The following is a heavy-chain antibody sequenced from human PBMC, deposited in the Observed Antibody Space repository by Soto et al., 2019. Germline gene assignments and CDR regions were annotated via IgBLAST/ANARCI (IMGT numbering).Heavy chain of an antibody. Sequence: GESLKISCKGSGYIFTSYCIGLVRQMPGKGLEWMGIIYPGDSDTRYSPSFQGQVTISADKSISTAYLQWSSLKASNTAMYYCARHYYDILTDYYSTLSGMDVWGQGTTVTVSS. D-gene: IGHD3-9*01. V-gene: IGHV5-51*01. J-gene: IGHJ6*02. CDR3: ARHYYDILTDYYSTLSGMDV. CDR1: GYIFTSYC. CDR2: IYPGDSDT.